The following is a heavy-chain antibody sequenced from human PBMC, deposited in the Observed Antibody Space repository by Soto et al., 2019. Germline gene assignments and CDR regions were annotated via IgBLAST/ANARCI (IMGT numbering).Heavy chain of an antibody. CDR2: IYYSGST. Sequence: PSETLSLTCTVSGGPISSGGYYWSWIRQHPGKGQEWIGYIYYSGSTYYNPSLKSRVTISVDTSKNQFSLKLSAVTAADTAVYYCARGDFWSGFDYWGQGTLVTVSS. CDR1: GGPISSGGYY. D-gene: IGHD3-3*01. J-gene: IGHJ4*02. V-gene: IGHV4-31*03. CDR3: ARGDFWSGFDY.